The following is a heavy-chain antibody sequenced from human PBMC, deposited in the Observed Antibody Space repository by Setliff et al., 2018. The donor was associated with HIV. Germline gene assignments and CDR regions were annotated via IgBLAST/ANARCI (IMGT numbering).Heavy chain of an antibody. CDR1: GYTFNNYA. J-gene: IGHJ4*02. CDR2: INVGNDNT. V-gene: IGHV1-3*01. Sequence: ASVKVSCKASGYTFNNYAMHWVRQAPGQRLEWMGWINVGNDNTKYSQTLQGRVTIARDTSASTAYMELSSLTPEDTAIYFCARALSYGSGTYSAAGFWGQGTLVTVSS. CDR3: ARALSYGSGTYSAAGF. D-gene: IGHD3-10*01.